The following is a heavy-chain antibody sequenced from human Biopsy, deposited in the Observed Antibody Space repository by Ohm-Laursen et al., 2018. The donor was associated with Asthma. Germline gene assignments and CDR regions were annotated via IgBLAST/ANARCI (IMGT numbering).Heavy chain of an antibody. CDR1: YGSITSGGYY. V-gene: IGHV4-31*03. Sequence: SQTLSLTCIVSYGSITSGGYYWTWNRQHPGKGLEWIGFIYYSGSTYYNPSLKSRVSISIDTSKNQFSLKLSSVTAADTAVYYCAIAQDYYDSRGYYRSFDYWGQGTLVTVSS. D-gene: IGHD3-22*01. J-gene: IGHJ4*02. CDR2: IYYSGST. CDR3: AIAQDYYDSRGYYRSFDY.